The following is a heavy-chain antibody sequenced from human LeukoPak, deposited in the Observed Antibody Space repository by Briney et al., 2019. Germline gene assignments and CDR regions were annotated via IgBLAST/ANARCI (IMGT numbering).Heavy chain of an antibody. CDR2: IKKDGREK. Sequence: PGGSLRLSCAASGFTFSSYWMSWVRQAPGKGLEWVANIKKDGREKYYVDSVKGRFTISRDNAKTSLYLQMNSLRAEDTAVYYCARDYYDILTGRPGDYMDVWGKGTTVTVSS. V-gene: IGHV3-7*01. J-gene: IGHJ6*03. D-gene: IGHD3-9*01. CDR1: GFTFSSYW. CDR3: ARDYYDILTGRPGDYMDV.